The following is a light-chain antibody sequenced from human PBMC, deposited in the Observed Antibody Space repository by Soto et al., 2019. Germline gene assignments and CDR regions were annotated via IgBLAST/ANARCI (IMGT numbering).Light chain of an antibody. CDR3: QQSYSTLIT. V-gene: IGKV1-39*01. CDR1: QSISSY. Sequence: DIPMTQSPSSLSASVGDRVTITCRASQSISSYLNWYQQKPGKAPKLLIYAASSLQSGVPSRFSGSGSGTYFTLTISSLQPEDFATYYCQQSYSTLITFGQGTRLEIK. CDR2: AAS. J-gene: IGKJ5*01.